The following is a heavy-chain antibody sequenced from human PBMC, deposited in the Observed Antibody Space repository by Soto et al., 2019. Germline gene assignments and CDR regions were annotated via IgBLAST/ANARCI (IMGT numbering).Heavy chain of an antibody. V-gene: IGHV1-46*01. CDR2: INPSGGST. CDR3: ARGFGLEQQLVPLYYYYGMDV. J-gene: IGHJ6*02. D-gene: IGHD6-13*01. CDR1: GYTFTSYY. Sequence: GASVKVSCKASGYTFTSYYMHWVRQAPGQGLEWMGIINPSGGSTSYAQKFQGRVTMTRDTSTSTVYMELSSLRSEDTAVYYCARGFGLEQQLVPLYYYYGMDVWGQGTTVTVSS.